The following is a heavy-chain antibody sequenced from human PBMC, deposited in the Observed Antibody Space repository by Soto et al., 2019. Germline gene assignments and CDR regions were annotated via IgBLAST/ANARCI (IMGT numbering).Heavy chain of an antibody. J-gene: IGHJ4*02. CDR1: GFTFSSYA. CDR3: ARDINGDYNFDD. Sequence: PGGSLRLSCAASGFTFSSYAMHWVRQAPGKGLEWVAVISYDGSNKYYADSVKGRFTISRDNSKNTLYLQMNSLRAEDTAVYYGARDINGDYNFDDWGQGTLVTVSS. V-gene: IGHV3-30-3*01. CDR2: ISYDGSNK. D-gene: IGHD4-17*01.